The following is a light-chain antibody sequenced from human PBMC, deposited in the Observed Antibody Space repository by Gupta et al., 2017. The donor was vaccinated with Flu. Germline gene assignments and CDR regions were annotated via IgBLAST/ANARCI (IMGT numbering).Light chain of an antibody. CDR2: DAS. V-gene: IGKV1-33*01. CDR3: QQYHTLPT. Sequence: GDRVTITCQASQDIRIYLNWYQQKPGKAPKLLIYDASKLQKGVPSRFRGSGSGTEFTLTISSLQSEDIASYYCQQYHTLPTFGQGTRVDIK. J-gene: IGKJ1*01. CDR1: QDIRIY.